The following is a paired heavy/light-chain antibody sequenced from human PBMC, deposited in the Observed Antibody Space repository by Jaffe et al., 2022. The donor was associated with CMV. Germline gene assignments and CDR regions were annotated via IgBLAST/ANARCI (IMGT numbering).Heavy chain of an antibody. V-gene: IGHV3-23*01. J-gene: IGHJ5*02. CDR1: GFTFSSYA. Sequence: EVQLLESGGGLVQPGGSLRLSCAASGFTFSSYAMSWVRQAPGKGLEWVSAISGSGGSTYYADSVKGRFTISRDNSKNTLYLQMNSLRAEDTAVYYCAKDRVLIEAVAGSLGFDPWGQGTLVTVSS. CDR2: ISGSGGST. D-gene: IGHD6-19*01. CDR3: AKDRVLIEAVAGSLGFDP.
Light chain of an antibody. CDR1: NIGSKN. J-gene: IGLJ2*01. CDR2: RDS. V-gene: IGLV3-9*01. CDR3: QVWDSSGVV. Sequence: SYELTQPLSVSVALGQTARITCGGNNIGSKNVHWYQQKPGQAPVLVIYRDSNRPSGIPERFSGSNSGNTATLTISRAQAGDEADYYCQVWDSSGVVFGGGTKLTVL.